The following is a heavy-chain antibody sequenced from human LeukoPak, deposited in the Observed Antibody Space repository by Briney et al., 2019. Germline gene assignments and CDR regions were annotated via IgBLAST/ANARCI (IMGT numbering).Heavy chain of an antibody. CDR2: MNPNSGNT. CDR3: ARGFGAHYYGEGGRRVNWFDP. Sequence: ASVTVSFKASGYTFTSYDINWVRQATGQGLEWMGWMNPNSGNTGYAQKFQGRVTMTRNTSISTAYMELSSLRSEDTAVYYCARGFGAHYYGEGGRRVNWFDPWGQGTLVTVSS. D-gene: IGHD3-10*01. V-gene: IGHV1-8*01. CDR1: GYTFTSYD. J-gene: IGHJ5*02.